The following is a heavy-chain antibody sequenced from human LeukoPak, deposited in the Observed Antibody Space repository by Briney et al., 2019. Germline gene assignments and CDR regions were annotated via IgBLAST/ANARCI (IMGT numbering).Heavy chain of an antibody. Sequence: LGESLKISCKGSGYSFTSYWIGWVRQMPGKGLEWMGIIYPGDSDTRYSPSFQGQVTISADKSISTAYLQWSSLKASDTAMYYCARASSGYGGGALGAFDIWGQGTMVTVSS. CDR2: IYPGDSDT. CDR1: GYSFTSYW. CDR3: ARASSGYGGGALGAFDI. D-gene: IGHD3-22*01. V-gene: IGHV5-51*01. J-gene: IGHJ3*02.